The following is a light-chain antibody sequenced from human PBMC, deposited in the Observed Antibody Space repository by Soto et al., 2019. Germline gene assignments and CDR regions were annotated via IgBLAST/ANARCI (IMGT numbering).Light chain of an antibody. CDR2: GAS. Sequence: EIVLTQSPGTLSLSPGERATLSCRASQSVSSSYLGWYQQKPGQAPRLLIFGASSRATGIPDRFSGSGSESDFTLTITRLEPEDFAVYYCQQYSNSAWTFGHGTRVETK. J-gene: IGKJ1*01. CDR3: QQYSNSAWT. CDR1: QSVSSSY. V-gene: IGKV3-20*01.